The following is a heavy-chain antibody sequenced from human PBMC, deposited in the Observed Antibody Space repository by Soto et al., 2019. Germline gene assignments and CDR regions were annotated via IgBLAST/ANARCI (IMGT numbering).Heavy chain of an antibody. CDR3: ARGRTIVSPGN. CDR2: FNPNSGGT. J-gene: IGHJ4*02. CDR1: GYTFTGYQ. D-gene: IGHD2-21*01. Sequence: QVQVVQSGAEVKKPGASVKVSCKASGYTFTGYQMHCVRQAPGQGLEWMGWFNPNSGGTNYAQKFQGRVTMTGDTSISTAYMELNRLTSDDTAVYFCARGRTIVSPGNWGQGTLVSVSS. V-gene: IGHV1-2*02.